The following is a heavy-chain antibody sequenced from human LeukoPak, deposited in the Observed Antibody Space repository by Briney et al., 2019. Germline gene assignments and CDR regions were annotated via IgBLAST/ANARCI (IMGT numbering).Heavy chain of an antibody. CDR1: GFTFSRYS. CDR2: ISSSSRYI. Sequence: GGSLRLSCAASGFTFSRYSMNWVCQAPGKGVEWVSSISSSSRYIYYADSVKGRFTISRENAKNSLYLKMNRVRAEDTAVYYCARGKDPVAYSLSHFDYWGQGTLVTVSS. D-gene: IGHD6-19*01. CDR3: ARGKDPVAYSLSHFDY. V-gene: IGHV3-21*01. J-gene: IGHJ4*02.